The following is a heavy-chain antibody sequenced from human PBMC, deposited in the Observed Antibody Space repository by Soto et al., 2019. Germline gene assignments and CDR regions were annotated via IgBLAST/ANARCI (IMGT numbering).Heavy chain of an antibody. V-gene: IGHV3-15*01. CDR3: ATYIIGWS. Sequence: EVQLVESGGGLVKPGGSLRLSCAASGFSVNNAWMTWVRQAPGKGLEGVGRIKSKTDGWTLDYAACVKDRFGISRDDSENTGYLQMNSLKTEDTGVYFCATYIIGWSCGQGTLVTVSS. CDR2: IKSKTDGWTL. CDR1: GFSVNNAW. J-gene: IGHJ4*02. D-gene: IGHD6-19*01.